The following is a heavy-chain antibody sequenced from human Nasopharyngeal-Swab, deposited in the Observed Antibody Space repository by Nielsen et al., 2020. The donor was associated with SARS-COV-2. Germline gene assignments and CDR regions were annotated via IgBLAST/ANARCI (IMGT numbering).Heavy chain of an antibody. CDR3: ARDWELLGFDY. J-gene: IGHJ4*02. D-gene: IGHD1-26*01. CDR2: TYYSGST. V-gene: IGHV4-30-4*01. CDR1: GGSISSGDYY. Sequence: SETLSLTCTVSGGSISSGDYYWSWIRQPPGKGLEWIGYTYYSGSTYYNPSLKSRVTISVDTPKNQFSLKLSSVTAADTAVYYCARDWELLGFDYWGQGTLVTVSS.